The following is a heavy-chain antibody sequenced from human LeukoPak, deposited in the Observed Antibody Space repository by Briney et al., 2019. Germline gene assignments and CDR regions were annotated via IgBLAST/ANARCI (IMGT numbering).Heavy chain of an antibody. Sequence: GGPLRLSCAASGFTFSSYGMHWVRQAPGKGLEWVAVIWYDGSNKYYADSVKGRFTISRDNSKNTLYLQMNSLRAEDTAVYYCAREGDGDYFDYWGQGTLVTVSS. V-gene: IGHV3-33*01. CDR1: GFTFSSYG. J-gene: IGHJ4*02. CDR3: AREGDGDYFDY. D-gene: IGHD4-17*01. CDR2: IWYDGSNK.